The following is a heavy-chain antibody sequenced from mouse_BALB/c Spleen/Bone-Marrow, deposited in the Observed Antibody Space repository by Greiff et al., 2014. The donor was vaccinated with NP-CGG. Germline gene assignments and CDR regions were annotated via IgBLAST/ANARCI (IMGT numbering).Heavy chain of an antibody. D-gene: IGHD3-1*01. CDR3: ARELGLRLAY. J-gene: IGHJ3*01. V-gene: IGHV1-9*01. Sequence: QVQLKESGAELMKPGASVKISCKTSGYTFSSYWIEWVKQRPGHGLEWIREISPGSGSTNSNEKFKGKATFTADTSSNTAYTQLSSLTSEDSAVYYCARELGLRLAYWGQGTLVTVSA. CDR2: ISPGSGST. CDR1: GYTFSSYW.